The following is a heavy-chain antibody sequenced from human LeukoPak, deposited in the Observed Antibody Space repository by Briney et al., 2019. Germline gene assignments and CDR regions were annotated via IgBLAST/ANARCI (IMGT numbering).Heavy chain of an antibody. D-gene: IGHD6-19*01. CDR1: GFTFSNSA. Sequence: GGSLRLSCAASGFTFSNSAMSWVRQAPGKGLEWVSTLSGSGIITYYADSVKGRFTISRDNSKNTLYLQMNSLRAEDTAVYYCAKGIYSSGWSYFDYWGHGTLVTVSS. V-gene: IGHV3-23*01. CDR2: LSGSGIIT. CDR3: AKGIYSSGWSYFDY. J-gene: IGHJ4*01.